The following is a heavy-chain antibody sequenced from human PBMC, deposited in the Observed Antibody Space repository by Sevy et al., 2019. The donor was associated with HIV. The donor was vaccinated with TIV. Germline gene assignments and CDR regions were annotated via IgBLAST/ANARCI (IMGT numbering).Heavy chain of an antibody. CDR2: ISNSGTNI. CDR3: ARDLPPSATTVAHFDY. J-gene: IGHJ4*02. V-gene: IGHV3-48*03. Sequence: GGSLRLSCAASGFRFSSYEMNWVRQAPGKGLEWVASISNSGTNIYYSDSGWGRFTISRDTAKNSLYLQMNSLRAEDTAVYYCARDLPPSATTVAHFDYWGQGTLVTVSS. D-gene: IGHD4-17*01. CDR1: GFRFSSYE.